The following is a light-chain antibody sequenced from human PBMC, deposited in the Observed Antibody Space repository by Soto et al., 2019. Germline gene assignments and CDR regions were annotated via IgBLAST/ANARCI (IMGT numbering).Light chain of an antibody. CDR3: QQYSDWPPT. J-gene: IGKJ1*01. CDR1: QSLYNN. Sequence: EIVMTQSPATLYVSPGERATLSCRASQSLYNNLAWYQQKPGHAPRLLIYGASTRSTGIPARFSGSGSVTESTLISSSLQSEDFAVYCCQQYSDWPPTFGQGTKVQIK. CDR2: GAS. V-gene: IGKV3-15*01.